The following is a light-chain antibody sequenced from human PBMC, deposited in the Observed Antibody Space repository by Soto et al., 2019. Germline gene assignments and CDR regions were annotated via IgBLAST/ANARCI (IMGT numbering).Light chain of an antibody. Sequence: QAVVTQPPSVSGAPGPRVTISCTGSSSKIGAGYDVHWYQQLPGTAPKLLIYGNSNPPSGVPDRFSGSKSGTSASLAITGLQAEDEADYYCQSYDSRLSAHVVFGGGTKLTVL. CDR2: GNS. CDR1: SSKIGAGYD. V-gene: IGLV1-40*01. CDR3: QSYDSRLSAHVV. J-gene: IGLJ2*01.